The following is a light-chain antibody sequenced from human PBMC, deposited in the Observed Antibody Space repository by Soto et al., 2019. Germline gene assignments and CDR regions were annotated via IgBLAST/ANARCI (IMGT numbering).Light chain of an antibody. CDR3: QQYGSSPLT. Sequence: TQSPGTLSLSPGERATLSCRASQSVSNNYLAWYQQKPGQAPRLLIYDASNRATGIPARFSGSGSGTDFTLTISRLEPEDFAVYYCQQYGSSPLTFGGGTKVDIK. CDR2: DAS. V-gene: IGKV3-20*01. CDR1: QSVSNNY. J-gene: IGKJ4*01.